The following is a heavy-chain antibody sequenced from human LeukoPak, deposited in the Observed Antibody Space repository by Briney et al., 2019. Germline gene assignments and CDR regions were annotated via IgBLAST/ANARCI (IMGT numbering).Heavy chain of an antibody. Sequence: ASVKVSCKASGYTFTSYGISWVRQAPGQGLEWMGWISAYNGNTNYAQKLQGRATMTTDTSTSTAYMELRSLRSDDTAVYYCARDPPGVRYGRPIFDFWGQGTLVTVSS. CDR3: ARDPPGVRYGRPIFDF. J-gene: IGHJ4*02. V-gene: IGHV1-18*01. D-gene: IGHD2-8*01. CDR1: GYTFTSYG. CDR2: ISAYNGNT.